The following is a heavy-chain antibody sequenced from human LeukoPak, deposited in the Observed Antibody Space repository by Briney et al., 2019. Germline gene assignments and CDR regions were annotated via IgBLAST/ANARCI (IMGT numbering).Heavy chain of an antibody. V-gene: IGHV3-23*01. CDR2: ISGSGGST. J-gene: IGHJ3*02. CDR3: AKPCRFRELFSPPDAFDI. Sequence: PGGSLRLSCAASGFTFSSYAMSWVRQAPGKGLEWVSAISGSGGSTYYADSVKGRFTISRDNSKNTLYLQMNSLRAEDTAVYYCAKPCRFRELFSPPDAFDIWGQGTMVTVSS. D-gene: IGHD3-10*01. CDR1: GFTFSSYA.